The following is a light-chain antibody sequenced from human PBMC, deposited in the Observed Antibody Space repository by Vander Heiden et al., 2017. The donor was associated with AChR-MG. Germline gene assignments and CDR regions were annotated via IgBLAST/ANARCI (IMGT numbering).Light chain of an antibody. J-gene: IGLJ3*02. CDR3: QVWDSSSDHLV. CDR2: YDS. V-gene: IGLV3-21*04. Sequence: SYVLTQPPSVSVAPGKTARLTCGGNNIGSKSVHWYQQKPGQAPVLVIYYDSDRPSGIPERFSGSNSGNTATLTISRVEAGDEADYYCQVWDSSSDHLVFGGGTKLTVL. CDR1: NIGSKS.